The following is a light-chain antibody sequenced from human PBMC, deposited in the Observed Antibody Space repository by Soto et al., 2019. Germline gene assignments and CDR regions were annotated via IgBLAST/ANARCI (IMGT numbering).Light chain of an antibody. J-gene: IGKJ1*01. CDR3: QQYDSYWT. CDR1: QSISSW. V-gene: IGKV1-5*03. Sequence: DIQMTQSPSTLSASVGDRVTITCRASQSISSWLAWYQQKPGKAPKLLIYKASSLQSGVPSRFSGRGSGTEFTLTISSLQPDDCATYYCQQYDSYWTFGQGTKVESK. CDR2: KAS.